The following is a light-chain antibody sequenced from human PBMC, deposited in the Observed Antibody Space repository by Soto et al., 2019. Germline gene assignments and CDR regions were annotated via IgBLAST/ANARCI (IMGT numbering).Light chain of an antibody. CDR2: DAS. CDR1: QGIGDT. V-gene: IGKV3-11*01. CDR3: QQRSNWPRT. Sequence: EVVMTQSPATLSVSPGEGATLSCRASQGIGDTLAWYQHKPGQTPRLLIYDASNRATSIPARFSGSGSGTDFTLTISSLEPEDFAVYYCQQRSNWPRTFGQGTKVDIK. J-gene: IGKJ1*01.